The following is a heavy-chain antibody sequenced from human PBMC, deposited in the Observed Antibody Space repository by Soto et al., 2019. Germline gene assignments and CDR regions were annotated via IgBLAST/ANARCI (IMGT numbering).Heavy chain of an antibody. J-gene: IGHJ6*02. CDR3: AKALGYCSSTSCFGSLYGMGV. Sequence: QVQLVESGGGVVQPGRSLRLSCAASGFTFSSYGMHWVRQAPGKGLEWVAVISYDGSNKYYADSVKGRFTISRDNSKNTLYLQLNSLSAEDTAVYYCAKALGYCSSTSCFGSLYGMGVWGQGTTVTVSS. CDR1: GFTFSSYG. D-gene: IGHD2-2*01. CDR2: ISYDGSNK. V-gene: IGHV3-30*18.